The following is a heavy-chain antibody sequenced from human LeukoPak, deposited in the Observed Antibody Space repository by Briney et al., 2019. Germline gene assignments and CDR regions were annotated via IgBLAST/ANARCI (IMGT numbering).Heavy chain of an antibody. J-gene: IGHJ3*02. CDR1: GFTFNDYA. D-gene: IGHD6-19*01. CDR3: AKSGGHGTGYGFHI. V-gene: IGHV3-30*02. CDR2: IRDDGSDT. Sequence: PGGSLRLSCAPSGFTFNDYAMYCVRQSPGRGLEWVALIRDDGSDTYHADSVKGRFTISSDNSKNTVFLRMNSLRGEDSARYYCAKSGGHGTGYGFHIWGQGTMVTVSS.